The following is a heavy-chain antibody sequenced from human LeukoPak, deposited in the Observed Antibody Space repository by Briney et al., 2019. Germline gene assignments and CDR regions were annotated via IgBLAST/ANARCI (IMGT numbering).Heavy chain of an antibody. CDR3: ARALSRDGYNPLRY. J-gene: IGHJ4*02. Sequence: PGGSLRLSCAASGFIFSSFTMNWVRQAPGKGLEWVAFIRYDGSNKYYADSVKGRFTISRDNSKNTLYLQMNSLRAEDTAVYYCARALSRDGYNPLRYWGQGTLVTVSS. CDR1: GFIFSSFT. CDR2: IRYDGSNK. V-gene: IGHV3-30*02. D-gene: IGHD5-24*01.